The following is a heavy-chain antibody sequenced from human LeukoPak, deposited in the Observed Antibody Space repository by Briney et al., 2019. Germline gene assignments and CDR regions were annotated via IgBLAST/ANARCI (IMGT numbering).Heavy chain of an antibody. J-gene: IGHJ4*02. CDR3: ARDPAPVVVAAKFLDY. Sequence: ASVTVSCKASGYTFTGYYMHWVRQAPGQGLEWMGWINPNSGGTNYAQKFQGRVTMTRDTSISPAYMELSRMRSDDTAVYYCARDPAPVVVAAKFLDYWGQGTLVTLSA. CDR2: INPNSGGT. D-gene: IGHD2-15*01. CDR1: GYTFTGYY. V-gene: IGHV1-2*02.